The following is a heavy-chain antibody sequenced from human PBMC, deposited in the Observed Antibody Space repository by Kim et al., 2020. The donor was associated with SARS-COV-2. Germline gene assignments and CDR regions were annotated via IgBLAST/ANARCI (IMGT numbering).Heavy chain of an antibody. CDR3: ARIVFGNDFWSGYYASGYYYYYMDV. Sequence: ASVKVSCKASGYTFTSYDINWVRQATGQGLEWMGWMNPNSGNTGYAQKSQGRVTMTRNTSISTAYMELSSLRSEDTAVYYCARIVFGNDFWSGYYASGYYYYYMDVWGKGTTVTVSS. V-gene: IGHV1-8*01. CDR1: GYTFTSYD. J-gene: IGHJ6*03. D-gene: IGHD3-3*01. CDR2: MNPNSGNT.